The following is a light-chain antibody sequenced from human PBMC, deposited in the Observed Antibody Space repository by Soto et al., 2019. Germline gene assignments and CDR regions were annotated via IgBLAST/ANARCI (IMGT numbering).Light chain of an antibody. V-gene: IGKV1-16*01. CDR3: QQYQIDWT. J-gene: IGKJ1*01. CDR1: QDISNY. Sequence: DIRMTQSPSSLSASVGDRVTITCRASQDISNYLNWYQQKPGKAPTLLIYDASSLQSGVPSRFSGSGSGTEFTLTISSLQPDDFATYYCQQYQIDWTFGQGTKVDIK. CDR2: DAS.